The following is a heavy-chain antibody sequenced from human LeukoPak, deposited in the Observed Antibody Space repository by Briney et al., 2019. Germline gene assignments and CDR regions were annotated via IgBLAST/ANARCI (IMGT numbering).Heavy chain of an antibody. V-gene: IGHV1-46*01. Sequence: GASVKVSCKASGYTFTGYYMHWVRQAPGQGPEWMGVISPSGGSTTYAQKFQGRVTLTRDMSTSTDYLELSSLRSEDTAVYYCASGGSYSYWGQGTLVTVSS. CDR3: ASGGSYSY. J-gene: IGHJ4*02. CDR1: GYTFTGYY. D-gene: IGHD1-26*01. CDR2: ISPSGGST.